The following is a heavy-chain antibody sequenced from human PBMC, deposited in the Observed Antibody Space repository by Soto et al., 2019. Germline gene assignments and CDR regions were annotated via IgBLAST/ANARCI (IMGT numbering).Heavy chain of an antibody. Sequence: PGGSLILSCAASGFTFSSYAMHWVRQAPGKGLEWVAVISYDGSNKYYADSVKGRFTISRDNSKNTLYLQMNSLRAEDTAVYYCASRVVTGALDIVGQGTMVTVSS. J-gene: IGHJ3*02. V-gene: IGHV3-30-3*01. D-gene: IGHD2-15*01. CDR2: ISYDGSNK. CDR3: ASRVVTGALDI. CDR1: GFTFSSYA.